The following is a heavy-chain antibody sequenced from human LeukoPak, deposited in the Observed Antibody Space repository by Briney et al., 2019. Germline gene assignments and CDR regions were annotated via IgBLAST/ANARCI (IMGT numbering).Heavy chain of an antibody. CDR3: AREGASNGYHYGMDV. D-gene: IGHD5-12*01. J-gene: IGHJ6*02. V-gene: IGHV3-30*04. Sequence: PGGSLRLSWAGSGFTFSPYNMHWVRQAPGKGLGWVALISFGGSPTYYADSVRGRFTISRDNSKNTLFLQMSSLKAEDTAVYYCAREGASNGYHYGMDVWGQGTTVSVSS. CDR2: ISFGGSPT. CDR1: GFTFSPYN.